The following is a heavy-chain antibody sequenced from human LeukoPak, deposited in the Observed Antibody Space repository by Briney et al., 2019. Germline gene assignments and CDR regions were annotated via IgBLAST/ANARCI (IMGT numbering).Heavy chain of an antibody. CDR2: IVVGSVNT. CDR1: GFTFGTSA. Sequence: GTSVKVSCKASGFTFGTSAVQWVRQTRGQRLEWIGWIVVGSVNTNYAEKFQERVTITRDMSTSIAYMELSSLRSEDTAVYYCASRYCSSTSCYPSDAFDIWGQGTMVTVSS. D-gene: IGHD2-2*01. V-gene: IGHV1-58*01. J-gene: IGHJ3*02. CDR3: ASRYCSSTSCYPSDAFDI.